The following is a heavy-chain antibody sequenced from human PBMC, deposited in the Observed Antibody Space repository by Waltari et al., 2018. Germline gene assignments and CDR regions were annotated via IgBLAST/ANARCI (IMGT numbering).Heavy chain of an antibody. CDR2: IIPIFGTA. CDR3: ARGPAYSSGWPQPPPHGMDV. J-gene: IGHJ6*02. CDR1: GGTFSSYA. D-gene: IGHD6-19*01. Sequence: KKPGSSVKVSCKASGGTFSSYAISWVRQAPGHGLEWMGRIIPIFGTANYAQKFQGRVTITADESTSTAYMELSSLRSEDTAVYYCARGPAYSSGWPQPPPHGMDVWGQGTTVTVSS. V-gene: IGHV1-69*15.